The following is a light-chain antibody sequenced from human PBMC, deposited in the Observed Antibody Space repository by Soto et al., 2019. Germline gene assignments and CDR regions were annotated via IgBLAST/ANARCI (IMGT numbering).Light chain of an antibody. J-gene: IGLJ3*02. Sequence: QSALTQPASVSGSPGQSITISCTGASSDIGSYNFVSWYQQHPGKAPKLMIYADTKRPSGVSNRFSGAKSGNTASLTISGLQDEDESDYYCCSYAGRSTGVFGGGTKLTVL. CDR2: ADT. CDR3: CSYAGRSTGV. V-gene: IGLV2-23*01. CDR1: SSDIGSYNF.